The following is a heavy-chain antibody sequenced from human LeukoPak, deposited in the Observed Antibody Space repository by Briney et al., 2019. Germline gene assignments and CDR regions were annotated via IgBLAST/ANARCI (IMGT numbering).Heavy chain of an antibody. Sequence: ASVKVSCKASGYTFTSYGISWVRQAPGQGLEWMGWISAYNGNTNYAQKLQGRVTMTTDTSTSTAYMELRSLRSDVTAVYYCARKIVATPAPGNYYYGMDVWGQGTTVTVSS. J-gene: IGHJ6*02. V-gene: IGHV1-18*01. D-gene: IGHD5-12*01. CDR2: ISAYNGNT. CDR3: ARKIVATPAPGNYYYGMDV. CDR1: GYTFTSYG.